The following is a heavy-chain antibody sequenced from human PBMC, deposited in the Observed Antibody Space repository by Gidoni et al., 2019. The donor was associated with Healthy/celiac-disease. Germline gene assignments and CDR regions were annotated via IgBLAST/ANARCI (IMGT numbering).Heavy chain of an antibody. J-gene: IGHJ4*02. CDR1: GYSISSGYY. V-gene: IGHV4-38-2*01. CDR3: ARVIAVAYFDY. D-gene: IGHD6-19*01. CDR2: IYHSGST. Sequence: QVQLQESGPGLVQPSETLSLTCAVSGYSISSGYYWGWIRQPPGKGLEWIGSIYHSGSTYYNPSLKRRVTISVDTSKNQFSLKLSSVTAADTAVYYCARVIAVAYFDYWGQGTLVTVSS.